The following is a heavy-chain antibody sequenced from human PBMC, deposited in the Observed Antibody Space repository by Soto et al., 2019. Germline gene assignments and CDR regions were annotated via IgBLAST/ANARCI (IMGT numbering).Heavy chain of an antibody. Sequence: ASVKVSCKASGYTFTSYAMHWVRQAPGQRLEWMGWINAGNNNIKYLQKFQGRVTITRDTSASTAYMELSSLRSEDTAVYYCARDRGPSSGYYPYWFDPWGQGTLVTVSS. D-gene: IGHD3-22*01. CDR1: GYTFTSYA. CDR2: INAGNNNI. CDR3: ARDRGPSSGYYPYWFDP. V-gene: IGHV1-3*01. J-gene: IGHJ5*02.